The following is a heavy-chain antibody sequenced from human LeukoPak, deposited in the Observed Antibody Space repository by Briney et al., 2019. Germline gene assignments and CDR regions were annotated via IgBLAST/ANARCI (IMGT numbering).Heavy chain of an antibody. CDR1: GGSFSGYY. CDR3: ARPGSGSYQPIEC. Sequence: PSETLSLTCAVYGGSFSGYYWSWIRQPPGKGLEWIGEINHSGSTNYNPSLKSRVTISVDTSKNQFSQTLSSVTAADTAVYYCARPGSGSYQPIECWGQGTLVTVSS. J-gene: IGHJ4*02. D-gene: IGHD3-10*01. CDR2: INHSGST. V-gene: IGHV4-34*01.